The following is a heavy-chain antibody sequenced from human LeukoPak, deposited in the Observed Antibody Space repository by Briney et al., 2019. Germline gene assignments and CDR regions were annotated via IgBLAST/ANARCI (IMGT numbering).Heavy chain of an antibody. D-gene: IGHD6-19*01. CDR3: ARALLAVASYYMVV. CDR1: GGSFSSYA. J-gene: IGHJ6*03. CDR2: IIAIFGTA. V-gene: IGHV1-69*05. Sequence: SVKVSCKASGGSFSSYAISWLRQAPGQRLEWMGRIIAIFGTANYAQKFQGRVTITTGESTSTAYMELSSLRFEESAVDYCARALLAVASYYMVVWAEGPTVTVSS.